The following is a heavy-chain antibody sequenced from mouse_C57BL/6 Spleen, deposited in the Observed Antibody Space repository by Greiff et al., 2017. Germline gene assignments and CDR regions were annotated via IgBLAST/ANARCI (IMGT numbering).Heavy chain of an antibody. J-gene: IGHJ4*01. D-gene: IGHD2-2*01. Sequence: EVKVEESGPGLVKPSQSLSLTCSVTGYSITSGYYWNWIRQFPGNKLEWMGYISYDGSNNYNPSLKNRISITRDTSKNQFFLKLNSVTTEDTATYYCARDMVKGYAMDYWGQGTSVTVSS. CDR2: ISYDGSN. V-gene: IGHV3-6*01. CDR3: ARDMVKGYAMDY. CDR1: GYSITSGYY.